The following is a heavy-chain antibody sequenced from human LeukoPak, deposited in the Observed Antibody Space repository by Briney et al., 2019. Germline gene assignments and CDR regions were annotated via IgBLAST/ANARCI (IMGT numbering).Heavy chain of an antibody. J-gene: IGHJ4*02. CDR3: ARELSWSGRDY. CDR1: SFTFSGSW. D-gene: IGHD3-3*01. V-gene: IGHV3-7*01. Sequence: GGSLRLSGAASSFTFSGSWMSWVRQAPGKGLEWVANINQDGSAKNYLDSVKGRFTISIDRGKNSLYLQMNSLRDEDTAVYYCARELSWSGRDYWGQGTLVTVSS. CDR2: INQDGSAK.